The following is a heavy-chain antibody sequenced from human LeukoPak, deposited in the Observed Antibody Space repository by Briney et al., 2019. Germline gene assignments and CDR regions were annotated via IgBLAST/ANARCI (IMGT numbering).Heavy chain of an antibody. Sequence: GGSLRLSCAASGFTFSSYSMNWVRQAPGKGLEWVSSISSSSSYIYYADSVKGRFTISRDNAKNSLYLQMNSLRAEDTAVYYCARDLPSAVAPYFDYWGQGTLVTVSS. V-gene: IGHV3-21*01. CDR1: GFTFSSYS. J-gene: IGHJ4*02. CDR2: ISSSSSYI. CDR3: ARDLPSAVAPYFDY. D-gene: IGHD6-19*01.